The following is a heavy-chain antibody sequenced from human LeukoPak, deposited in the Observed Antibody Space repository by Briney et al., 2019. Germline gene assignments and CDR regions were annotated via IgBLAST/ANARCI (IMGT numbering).Heavy chain of an antibody. CDR1: GFTFSNYS. V-gene: IGHV3-21*01. CDR2: ISSSSIYI. J-gene: IGHJ6*04. CDR3: ARGVNGYASYYYYGLDV. D-gene: IGHD5-12*01. Sequence: GGSLRLSCAASGFTFSNYSMNWVRQAPGRGLEWVSSISSSSIYIYYADSMKGRFTISRDNAKNSLYLQMNSLRAEDTAIYYCARGVNGYASYYYYGLDVWGRGPTVTVSS.